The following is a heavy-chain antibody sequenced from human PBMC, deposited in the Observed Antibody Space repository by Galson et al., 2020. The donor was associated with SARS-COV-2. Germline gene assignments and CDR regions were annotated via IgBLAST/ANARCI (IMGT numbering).Heavy chain of an antibody. D-gene: IGHD2-15*01. CDR1: AYTITSYY. Sequence: ASVQVSCRASAYTITSYYMHWVLQPPGQGLEWMGIINPTAGSTSYAQKFQGRVTITRDTSTSTVYMELSSLRSEGAAVNYCARDRSDCSGGSRYCFDHWGQGTLVTVSS. CDR3: ARDRSDCSGGSRYCFDH. J-gene: IGHJ4*02. V-gene: IGHV1-46*01. CDR2: INPTAGST.